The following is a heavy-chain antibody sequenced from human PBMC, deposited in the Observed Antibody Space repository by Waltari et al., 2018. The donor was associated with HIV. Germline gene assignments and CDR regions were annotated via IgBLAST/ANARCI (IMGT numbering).Heavy chain of an antibody. J-gene: IGHJ5*02. CDR1: GGSITTSTYS. CDR2: MFYSGST. D-gene: IGHD3-16*01. V-gene: IGHV4-39*01. Sequence: QLQLQESGPGLVKPSETLSLTCTVPGGSITTSTYSWGWIRQPPGKGLEWIGSMFYSGSTDYNPSLKSRVTISADTSKNQFSLKLSSVTAADSAVYYCARHGGNLGPFRPWGQGTLVTVSS. CDR3: ARHGGNLGPFRP.